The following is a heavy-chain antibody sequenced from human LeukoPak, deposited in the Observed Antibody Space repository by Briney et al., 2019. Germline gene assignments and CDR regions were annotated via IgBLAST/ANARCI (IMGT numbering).Heavy chain of an antibody. CDR3: ARTVYGSGSYQIDY. Sequence: PSETLSLTCTVSGGSISSSSYYWGWIRQPPGKGLESIGSIYYSGSTYYNPSLKSRVTISVDTSKNQFSLKLSSVTAADTAVYYCARTVYGSGSYQIDYWGQGTLVTVTS. CDR2: IYYSGST. J-gene: IGHJ4*02. D-gene: IGHD3-10*01. V-gene: IGHV4-39*07. CDR1: GGSISSSSYY.